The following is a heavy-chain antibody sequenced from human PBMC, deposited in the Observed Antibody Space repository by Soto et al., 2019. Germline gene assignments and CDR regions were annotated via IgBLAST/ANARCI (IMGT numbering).Heavy chain of an antibody. CDR2: INHSGST. CDR1: GGSFSGYY. V-gene: IGHV4-34*01. D-gene: IGHD1-7*01. Sequence: TSETLSLTCAVYGGSFSGYYWSWIRQPPGKGLEWIGEINHSGSTNYNPSLKSRVTISVDTSKNQFSLKLSSVTAADTAVYYCARGYNWNYDWFDPWGQGTLVTVSS. CDR3: ARGYNWNYDWFDP. J-gene: IGHJ5*02.